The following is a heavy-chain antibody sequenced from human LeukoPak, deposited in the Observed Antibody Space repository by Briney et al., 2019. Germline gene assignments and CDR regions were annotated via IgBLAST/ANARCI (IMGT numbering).Heavy chain of an antibody. CDR1: GYTFTTYG. V-gene: IGHV1-18*01. J-gene: IGHJ6*03. Sequence: ASVKVSCKASGYTFTTYGISWVRQAPGQGLEWMGWISTYNGNTNYAQKFQGRVTMTTDTSTSTAYMELSSLRSEDTAVYYCARDRVVRGYMDVWGKGTTVTVSS. D-gene: IGHD2-15*01. CDR2: ISTYNGNT. CDR3: ARDRVVRGYMDV.